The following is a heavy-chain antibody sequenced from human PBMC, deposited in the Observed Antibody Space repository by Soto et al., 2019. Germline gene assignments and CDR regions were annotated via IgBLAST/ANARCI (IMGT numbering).Heavy chain of an antibody. Sequence: QVPLAQSGAEVKKPGASVKVSCKASGYTFTSYGISWVRQAPGQGLEWMGWISAYNGNTNYAQKLQGRVTMTTDTSTSTAYMELRSLRSDDTAVYYCARSRPYYYDSSGYPEFDYWGQGTLVTVSS. CDR1: GYTFTSYG. V-gene: IGHV1-18*01. D-gene: IGHD3-22*01. CDR2: ISAYNGNT. J-gene: IGHJ4*02. CDR3: ARSRPYYYDSSGYPEFDY.